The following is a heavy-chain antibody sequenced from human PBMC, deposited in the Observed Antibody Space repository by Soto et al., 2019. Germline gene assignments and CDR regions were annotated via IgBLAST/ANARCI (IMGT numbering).Heavy chain of an antibody. J-gene: IGHJ4*02. Sequence: SLRLSCAASGFTFSSYAMSWVRQAPGKGLEWVSAISGSGGSTYYADSVKGRFTISRDNSKNTLYLQMNSLRAEDTAVYYCAKVVIAARPSIQVWFEPTFAFWGQGTLVTVSS. V-gene: IGHV3-23*01. CDR2: ISGSGGST. CDR1: GFTFSSYA. CDR3: AKVVIAARPSIQVWFEPTFAF. D-gene: IGHD5-18*01.